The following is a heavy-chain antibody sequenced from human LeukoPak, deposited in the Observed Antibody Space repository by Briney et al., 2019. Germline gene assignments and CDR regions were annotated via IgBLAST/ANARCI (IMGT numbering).Heavy chain of an antibody. Sequence: GGSLILSCAASGFTFSNYWMHWVRQAPGKGLVWVSRINSDGSSTIYADSVKGRFTISRDNAKNTQYLQMNSLRAEDTAVYYCAKADWDNGIVYWGQGTLVTVSS. CDR1: GFTFSNYW. CDR3: AKADWDNGIVY. D-gene: IGHD3/OR15-3a*01. J-gene: IGHJ4*02. V-gene: IGHV3-74*01. CDR2: INSDGSST.